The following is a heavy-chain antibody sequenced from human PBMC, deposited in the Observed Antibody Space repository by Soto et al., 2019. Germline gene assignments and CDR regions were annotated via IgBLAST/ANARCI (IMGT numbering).Heavy chain of an antibody. V-gene: IGHV3-7*04. J-gene: IGHJ4*02. CDR1: GFTFSSYW. Sequence: EVQLVESGGGLVQPGGSLRLSCAASGFTFSSYWISSVRQAPGKGLEWVANIKEDGSEKYYVDSVKGRFTTSRDNAKNSLYLQMNSLTAEDTAVYYCARDGGWHADYWGQATLVTVSS. D-gene: IGHD2-15*01. CDR3: ARDGGWHADY. CDR2: IKEDGSEK.